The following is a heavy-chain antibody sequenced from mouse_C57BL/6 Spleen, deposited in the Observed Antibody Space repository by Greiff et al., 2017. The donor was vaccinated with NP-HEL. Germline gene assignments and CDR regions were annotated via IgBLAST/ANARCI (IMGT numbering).Heavy chain of an antibody. J-gene: IGHJ3*01. CDR3: ARDQYYGSSYVAWFAY. D-gene: IGHD1-1*01. V-gene: IGHV5-4*01. CDR2: ISDGGSYT. Sequence: EVQRVESGGGLVKPGGSLKLSCAASGFTFSSYAMSWVRQTPDKRLEWVATISDGGSYTYYPDNVKGRFTIYRDNAKNNLYLQMSHLKSEDTAMYDCARDQYYGSSYVAWFAYWGQGTLVTVSA. CDR1: GFTFSSYA.